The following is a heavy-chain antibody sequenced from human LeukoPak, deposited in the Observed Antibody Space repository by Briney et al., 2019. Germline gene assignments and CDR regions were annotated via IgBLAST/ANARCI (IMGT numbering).Heavy chain of an antibody. V-gene: IGHV1-8*01. Sequence: GASVKVSCKASGYTFSNYDINWVRQATGQGLEWMGWMSPNNGKTGYAQNFQGRVIMTRDTSISTAYMELRRLRIEDTAVYYCARGPPESSSSDSWGQGTLVTVS. CDR2: MSPNNGKT. CDR3: ARGPPESSSSDS. CDR1: GYTFSNYD. J-gene: IGHJ4*02. D-gene: IGHD6-13*01.